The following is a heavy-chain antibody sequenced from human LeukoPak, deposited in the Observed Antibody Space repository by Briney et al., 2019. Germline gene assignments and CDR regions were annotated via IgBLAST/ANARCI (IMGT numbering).Heavy chain of an antibody. CDR1: GFTFSNAW. V-gene: IGHV3-15*01. D-gene: IGHD6-19*01. CDR3: TTEAVAGPPYY. J-gene: IGHJ4*02. Sequence: GGSLRLSCAASGFTFSNAWMSWVRQAPGKGLERVGRIKSKTDGGTTDYAAPVKGRFTISRDDSKNTLYLQMNSLKTEDTAVYYCTTEAVAGPPYYWGQGTLVTVSS. CDR2: IKSKTDGGTT.